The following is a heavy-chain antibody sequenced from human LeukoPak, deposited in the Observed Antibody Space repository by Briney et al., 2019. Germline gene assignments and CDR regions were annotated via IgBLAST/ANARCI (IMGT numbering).Heavy chain of an antibody. V-gene: IGHV4-59*01. CDR2: SSNIEGT. Sequence: SETLSLTCTVSGVSISIFYWTWIRQPPGKGLEWIGYSSNIEGTYYNPSLKSRVTITLDTSKNQFSLRLNSVPAADTAVYSCASVKGSTWLDPWGQGTLVTVSS. CDR3: ASVKGSTWLDP. D-gene: IGHD6-6*01. J-gene: IGHJ5*02. CDR1: GVSISIFY.